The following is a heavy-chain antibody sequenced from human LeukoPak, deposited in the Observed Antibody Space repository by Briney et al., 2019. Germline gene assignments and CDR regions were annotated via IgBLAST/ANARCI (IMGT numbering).Heavy chain of an antibody. V-gene: IGHV3-15*01. Sequence: PGGSLRLSCAASGFTLSNAWMSWVRQAPGKGLEWVGRIKSKTDGGTTDYAAPVKGRFTISRDDSKNTLYLQMNSLKTEDTAVYYCTTAGLHYYGSVDYWGQGTLVTVSS. J-gene: IGHJ4*02. CDR3: TTAGLHYYGSVDY. CDR2: IKSKTDGGTT. D-gene: IGHD3-10*01. CDR1: GFTLSNAW.